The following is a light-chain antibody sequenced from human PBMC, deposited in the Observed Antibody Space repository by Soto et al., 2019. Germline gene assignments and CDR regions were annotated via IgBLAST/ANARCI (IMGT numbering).Light chain of an antibody. CDR3: QQSYSTSTRT. Sequence: DIQMTQSPSSLSASVGDRVTITCRASQSISSYLNWYQQNPGKAPKLLIYAASSLQSGVPSRFSGSGSGTDFTLTISSLQPEDFATYYCQQSYSTSTRTFGQGTKVEIK. CDR2: AAS. J-gene: IGKJ1*01. V-gene: IGKV1-39*01. CDR1: QSISSY.